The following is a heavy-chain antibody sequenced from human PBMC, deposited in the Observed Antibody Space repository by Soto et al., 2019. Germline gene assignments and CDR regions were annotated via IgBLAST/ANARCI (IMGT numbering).Heavy chain of an antibody. Sequence: QVQLQESGPGLVKPSQTLSLTCTVSGGSISSGDYYWSWIRQPPGKGLEWIGYIYYSGSTYYNPSLKGRVTISVDTSKNQFSLKLSSVTAADTAVYYCARVRCSGGSCRGYYYYGMDVWGQGTTVTVSS. J-gene: IGHJ6*02. D-gene: IGHD2-15*01. V-gene: IGHV4-30-4*01. CDR3: ARVRCSGGSCRGYYYYGMDV. CDR1: GGSISSGDYY. CDR2: IYYSGST.